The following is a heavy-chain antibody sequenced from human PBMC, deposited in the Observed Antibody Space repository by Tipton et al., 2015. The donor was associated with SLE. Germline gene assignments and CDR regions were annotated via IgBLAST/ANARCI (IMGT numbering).Heavy chain of an antibody. V-gene: IGHV4-59*11. J-gene: IGHJ2*01. CDR2: IYYSGST. CDR1: GGSISSHY. D-gene: IGHD3-3*01. CDR3: ARDYDVWSGWYFDL. Sequence: TLSLTCTVSGGSISSHYWSWIRQPPGKGLEWIGYIYYSGSTNYNPSLKSRVTISVDTSKNQFSLKLSSVTAADTAVYYCARDYDVWSGWYFDLWGRGTLVTVSS.